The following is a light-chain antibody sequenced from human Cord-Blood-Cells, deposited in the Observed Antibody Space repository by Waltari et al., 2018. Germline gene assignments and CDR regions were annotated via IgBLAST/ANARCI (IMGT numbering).Light chain of an antibody. CDR2: AAS. CDR1: QGISCY. J-gene: IGKJ4*01. V-gene: IGKV1-8*01. CDR3: QQYYSYPLT. Sequence: RMTLSPSSFSASTGDRVTTTCRASQGISCYLAWYQLKPGKAPKLLIYAASTLQSGVPSRFSGSGSGTDFTLTISCLQSEDFATYYCQQYYSYPLTFGGGTKVEIK.